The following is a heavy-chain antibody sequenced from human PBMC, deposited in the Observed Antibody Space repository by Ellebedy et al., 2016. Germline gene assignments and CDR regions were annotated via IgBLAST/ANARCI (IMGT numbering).Heavy chain of an antibody. Sequence: SETLSLTXTVSGGSISSYYWSWIRQPPGKGLEWIGYIYYSGSTNYNPSLKSRVTISVDTSKNQFSLKLSSVTAADTAVYYCARARYGDYVDYWGQGTLVTVSS. D-gene: IGHD4-17*01. CDR2: IYYSGST. V-gene: IGHV4-59*01. CDR3: ARARYGDYVDY. J-gene: IGHJ4*02. CDR1: GGSISSYY.